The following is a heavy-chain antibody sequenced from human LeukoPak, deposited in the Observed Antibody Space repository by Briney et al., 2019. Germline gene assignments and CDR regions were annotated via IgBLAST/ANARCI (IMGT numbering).Heavy chain of an antibody. Sequence: SETLSLTCSVSGGSISSSDYYWVCIRQPPGKGLEWIGTMFYSGITYYSPSLKSRVTISVDTSKNQFSLKLSSVTAADTAVYFCARQGSSGALITNFDYWGQGTLVTVSS. CDR2: MFYSGIT. J-gene: IGHJ4*02. CDR1: GGSISSSDYY. V-gene: IGHV4-39*01. D-gene: IGHD1-1*01. CDR3: ARQGSSGALITNFDY.